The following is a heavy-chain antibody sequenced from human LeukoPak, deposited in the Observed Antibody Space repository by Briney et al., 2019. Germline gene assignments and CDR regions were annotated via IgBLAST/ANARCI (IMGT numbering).Heavy chain of an antibody. V-gene: IGHV4-4*07. CDR1: GGSISSYY. J-gene: IGHJ3*02. Sequence: SETLSLTCTVSGGSISSYYWSWIRQPAGKGLEWIGRIYTSGSTNYNPSLKSRVTISVDTSKNQFSLKLSSVTAADTAVYYCARRACYGDCYAFDIWGQGTMVTVSS. CDR2: IYTSGST. CDR3: ARRACYGDCYAFDI. D-gene: IGHD2-21*02.